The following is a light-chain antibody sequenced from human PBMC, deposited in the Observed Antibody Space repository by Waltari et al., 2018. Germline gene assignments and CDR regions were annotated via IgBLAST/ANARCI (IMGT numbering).Light chain of an antibody. CDR1: QTIATY. J-gene: IGKJ1*01. V-gene: IGKV1-39*01. CDR2: GAF. Sequence: DIQLTQSPSSLSASVGDRVTITCRAGQTIATYLNWYQQKPGEAPKLLIFGAFNLESGVPSRFTGTGYGTEFTLTIRRLQPEDFATYVCQQDYNTPGTFGQGTRVEI. CDR3: QQDYNTPGT.